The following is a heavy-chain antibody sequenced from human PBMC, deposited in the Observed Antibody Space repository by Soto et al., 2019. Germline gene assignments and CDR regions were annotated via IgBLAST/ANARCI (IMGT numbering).Heavy chain of an antibody. Sequence: GGALRLSCAASGFTFSNAWMNWVSPAPGKGLEWVGRIKSKTDGGTTDYAAPVKGRFTISRDDSKNTLYLQMNSLKTEDTAVYYCTTDYSNYVVPFDYWGQGTLVTVSS. CDR3: TTDYSNYVVPFDY. CDR1: GFTFSNAW. CDR2: IKSKTDGGTT. J-gene: IGHJ4*02. V-gene: IGHV3-15*07. D-gene: IGHD4-4*01.